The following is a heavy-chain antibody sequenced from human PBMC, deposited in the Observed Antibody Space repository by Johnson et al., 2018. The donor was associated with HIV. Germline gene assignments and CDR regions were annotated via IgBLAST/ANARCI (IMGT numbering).Heavy chain of an antibody. Sequence: QVQLVESGGGLVQPGRSLRLSCAASGFSFSNYGMHWVRQAPGKGLEWVAVISYDGSNKYYADSVKGRFTISRENARNSLYLQMNSLRVEDTAVYYCAREDTPFGSPHEGDAFDIWGQGTRVTVFS. CDR2: ISYDGSNK. V-gene: IGHV3-30*03. D-gene: IGHD3-16*01. CDR1: GFSFSNYG. CDR3: AREDTPFGSPHEGDAFDI. J-gene: IGHJ3*02.